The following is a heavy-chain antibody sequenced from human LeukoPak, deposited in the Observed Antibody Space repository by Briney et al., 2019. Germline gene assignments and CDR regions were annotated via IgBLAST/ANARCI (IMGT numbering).Heavy chain of an antibody. J-gene: IGHJ4*02. CDR2: IYPGDSDT. CDR1: GYIFTTYW. CDR3: GRLGNFWSGFDY. D-gene: IGHD3-3*01. Sequence: RGESLKISCKGSGYIFTTYWIGWVRQMPGKGLEWMGIIYPGDSDTRYSPSFQGQVTISVDKSISTAYLQWGSLKASDTAMYYCGRLGNFWSGFDYWGQGTLVTVSS. V-gene: IGHV5-51*01.